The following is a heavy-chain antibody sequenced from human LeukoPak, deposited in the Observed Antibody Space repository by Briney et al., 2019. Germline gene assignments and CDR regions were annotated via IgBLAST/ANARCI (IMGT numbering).Heavy chain of an antibody. CDR2: VTANGGST. J-gene: IGHJ4*02. CDR1: GFTFSSYA. D-gene: IGHD3-22*01. V-gene: IGHV3-23*01. CDR3: AKSHYDSSGYYVYCDC. Sequence: GGSLRLSCAASGFTFSSYAMSWVRQAPGKGLEWVSVVTANGGSTYYADFVKGRFTISRDNFKNTLYLQMNSLSVEDTAVYYCAKSHYDSSGYYVYCDCWGQGTLVTVSS.